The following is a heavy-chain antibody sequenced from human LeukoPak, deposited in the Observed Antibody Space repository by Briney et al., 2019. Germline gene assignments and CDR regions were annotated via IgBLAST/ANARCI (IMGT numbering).Heavy chain of an antibody. D-gene: IGHD6-13*01. CDR1: GLTFSNFW. CDR3: ARDSSSWYSY. V-gene: IGHV3-7*01. Sequence: GGSLRLSCAASGLTFSNFWMSWVRQAPGKGLEWVANIKQDASEKYYVDSVKGRFSISRDNAKNSLYLQMNSLRAEDTAVYYCARDSSSWYSYWGRGTLVTVSS. CDR2: IKQDASEK. J-gene: IGHJ4*02.